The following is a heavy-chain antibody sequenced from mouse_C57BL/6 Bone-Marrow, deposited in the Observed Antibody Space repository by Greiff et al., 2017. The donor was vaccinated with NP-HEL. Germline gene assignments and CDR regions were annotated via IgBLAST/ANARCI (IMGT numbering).Heavy chain of an antibody. V-gene: IGHV1-81*01. J-gene: IGHJ2*01. Sequence: VQLQQSGAELARPGASVKLSCKASGYTFTSYGISWVKQRTGQGLEWIGEIYPRSGNTYYNEKFKGKATLTADKSSSTAYMELRSLTSEDSAVYFCARRWGLRRGDYWGQGTTLTVSS. CDR2: IYPRSGNT. CDR1: GYTFTSYG. D-gene: IGHD2-4*01. CDR3: ARRWGLRRGDY.